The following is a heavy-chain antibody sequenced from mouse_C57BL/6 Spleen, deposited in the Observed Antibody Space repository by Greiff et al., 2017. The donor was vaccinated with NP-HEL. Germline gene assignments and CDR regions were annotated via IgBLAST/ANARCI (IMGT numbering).Heavy chain of an antibody. J-gene: IGHJ1*03. CDR3: ASYYGYDWYFDV. V-gene: IGHV1-55*01. CDR1: GYTFTSYW. Sequence: VQLQQPGAELVKPGASVKMSCKASGYTFTSYWITWVKQRPGQGLEWIGDIYPGSGSTNYNEKFKSKATLTVDTSSSTAYMQLSSLTSEDSAVYYCASYYGYDWYFDVWGTGTTVTVSS. D-gene: IGHD2-2*01. CDR2: IYPGSGST.